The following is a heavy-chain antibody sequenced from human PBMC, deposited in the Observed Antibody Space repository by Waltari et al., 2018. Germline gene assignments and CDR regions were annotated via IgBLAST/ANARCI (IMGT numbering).Heavy chain of an antibody. CDR1: GYSFADSW. CDR3: VRRRHGDN. CDR2: VYPDDSDV. Sequence: EVQLLQSGAEVKKPGESLKISCKGSGYSFADSWIGWVRQMPGKGLEWMGIVYPDDSDVRYSPSFQGQVTISADKSISTAFLQWSSLQASDTGMYYCVRRRHGDNWGQGTLVTVSS. V-gene: IGHV5-51*01. J-gene: IGHJ4*02.